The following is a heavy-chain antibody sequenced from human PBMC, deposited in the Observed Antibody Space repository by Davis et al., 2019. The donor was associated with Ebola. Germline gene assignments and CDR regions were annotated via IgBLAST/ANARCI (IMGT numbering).Heavy chain of an antibody. D-gene: IGHD2/OR15-2a*01. CDR2: LGTSADT. Sequence: GESLKISCAASGFIFSRYVMSWVRQAPGKGLEWVSTLGTSADTYYADSVKGRFTISRDNSKNTLHLQMNSLRVEDTAMYYCVKDTSNIWFDVWGQGTLVTVSA. CDR1: GFIFSRYV. J-gene: IGHJ3*01. CDR3: VKDTSNIWFDV. V-gene: IGHV3-23*01.